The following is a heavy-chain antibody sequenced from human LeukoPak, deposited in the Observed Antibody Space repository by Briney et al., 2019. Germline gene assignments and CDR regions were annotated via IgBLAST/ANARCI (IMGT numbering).Heavy chain of an antibody. V-gene: IGHV1-46*01. CDR2: INPSGGST. J-gene: IGHJ3*02. Sequence: ASVKVSCKASGYTFTSYYMHWVRQAPGQGLEWMRIINPSGGSTSYAQKFQGRVTMTRDTSTSTVYMELSSLRSEDTAVYYCVRGGGGDIVVVPAAMYAFDIWGQGTMVTVSS. D-gene: IGHD2-2*01. CDR3: VRGGGGDIVVVPAAMYAFDI. CDR1: GYTFTSYY.